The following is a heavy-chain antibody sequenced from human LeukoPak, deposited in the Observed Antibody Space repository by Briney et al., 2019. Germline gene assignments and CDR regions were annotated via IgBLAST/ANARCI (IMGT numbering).Heavy chain of an antibody. J-gene: IGHJ3*02. CDR3: ASPRYCYDSSGYLDAFDI. Sequence: PGRSLRLSCAASGFTFSSYAMHWVREAPGKGLEWVAVISYDVSNKYYADSVKGRFTISRDNSKHTLYLQMNSLRAEDTAVYYCASPRYCYDSSGYLDAFDIWGQGTMVTVSS. V-gene: IGHV3-30-3*01. CDR2: ISYDVSNK. D-gene: IGHD3-22*01. CDR1: GFTFSSYA.